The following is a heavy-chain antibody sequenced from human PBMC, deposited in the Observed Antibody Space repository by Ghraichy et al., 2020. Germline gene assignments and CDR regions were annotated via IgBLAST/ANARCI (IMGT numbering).Heavy chain of an antibody. J-gene: IGHJ3*02. V-gene: IGHV3-23*01. CDR2: ISGSGGST. Sequence: ETLSLTCAASGFTFSSYAMSWVRQAPGKGLEWVSAISGSGGSTYYADSVKGRFTISRDNSKNTLYLQMNSLRAEDTAVYYCAKYVGGGLLWYDAFDIWGQGTMVTVSS. CDR3: AKYVGGGLLWYDAFDI. CDR1: GFTFSSYA. D-gene: IGHD3-10*01.